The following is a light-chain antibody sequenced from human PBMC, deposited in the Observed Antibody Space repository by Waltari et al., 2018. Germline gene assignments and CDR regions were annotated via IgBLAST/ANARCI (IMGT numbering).Light chain of an antibody. CDR3: CSYAGSSTWV. V-gene: IGLV2-23*02. Sequence: QSALTQPASVSGSPGQSITISCPATSSDVGSYNLVPWYQQHPGKAPKLVIYEVTKRPSGVSTRFSGSKSGNTASLTISGLQAEDEADYCCCSYAGSSTWVFGGGTKLTVL. CDR2: EVT. J-gene: IGLJ3*02. CDR1: SSDVGSYNL.